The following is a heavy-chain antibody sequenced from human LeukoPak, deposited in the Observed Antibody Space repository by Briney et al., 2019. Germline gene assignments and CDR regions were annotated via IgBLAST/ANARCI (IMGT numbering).Heavy chain of an antibody. J-gene: IGHJ4*02. CDR2: IYYSGST. D-gene: IGHD3-16*01. CDR1: GGSISSYY. V-gene: IGHV4-59*08. CDR3: ARHWGRVAFDY. Sequence: PSETLSLTCTVSGGSISSYYWSWIRQPPGKGLEWIGYIYYSGSTKYNPSLQSRVTISVDTSKNQFSLKLRSVTAADTAVYYCARHWGRVAFDYWGQGTLVTVSS.